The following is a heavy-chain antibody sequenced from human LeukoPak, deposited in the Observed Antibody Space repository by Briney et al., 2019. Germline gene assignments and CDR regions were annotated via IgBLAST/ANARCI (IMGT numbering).Heavy chain of an antibody. J-gene: IGHJ4*02. CDR3: AKQWLYPYCDY. CDR1: GFTFSSNY. CDR2: VYSGGGT. Sequence: GGSLRLSCAASGFTFSSNYMSWVRQAPGKGLEWVSVVYSGGGTYYADSVKGRFTISRDNSKNTLYLQMNSLRAEDTAVYYCAKQWLYPYCDYWGQGTLVTVSS. V-gene: IGHV3-53*01. D-gene: IGHD6-19*01.